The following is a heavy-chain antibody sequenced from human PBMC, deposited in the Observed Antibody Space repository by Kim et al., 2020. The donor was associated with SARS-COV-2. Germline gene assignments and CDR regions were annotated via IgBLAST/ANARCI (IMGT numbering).Heavy chain of an antibody. CDR1: GGSFSGYY. V-gene: IGHV4-34*01. CDR3: ARTPDSRGPVDY. Sequence: SETLSLTCAVYGGSFSGYYWSWIRQPPGKGLEWIGEINHSGSTNYNPSLKSRVTISVDTSKNQFSLKLSSVTAADTAVYYCARTPDSRGPVDYWGQGTLVTVSS. J-gene: IGHJ4*02. CDR2: INHSGST. D-gene: IGHD3-22*01.